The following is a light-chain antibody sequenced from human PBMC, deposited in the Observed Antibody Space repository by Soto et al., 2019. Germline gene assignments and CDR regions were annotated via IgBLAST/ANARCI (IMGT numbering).Light chain of an antibody. Sequence: IVMTQSPATLSVSPGERATLSCRASQSVSSYLAWYQQKPGQAPRLLIYDASNRATGIPARFSGSGSGTDFTLTISSLEPEDFAVYYCHQRQYWPPITFGQGTRLEI. J-gene: IGKJ5*01. CDR1: QSVSSY. CDR2: DAS. CDR3: HQRQYWPPIT. V-gene: IGKV3-11*01.